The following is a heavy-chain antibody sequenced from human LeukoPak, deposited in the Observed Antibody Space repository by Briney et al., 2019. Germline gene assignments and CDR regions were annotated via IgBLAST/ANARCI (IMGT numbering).Heavy chain of an antibody. CDR3: ARDYYDSSGYYRYYYYYYMDV. Sequence: ASVKVSCKASGNTFNNYAISWVRQAPGQGLEWMGRINPNSGGTNYAQKFQGRVTMTRDTSISTAYMELSRLRSDDTAVYYCARDYYDSSGYYRYYYYYYMDVWGKGTTVTVSS. V-gene: IGHV1-2*06. D-gene: IGHD3-22*01. CDR2: INPNSGGT. J-gene: IGHJ6*03. CDR1: GNTFNNYA.